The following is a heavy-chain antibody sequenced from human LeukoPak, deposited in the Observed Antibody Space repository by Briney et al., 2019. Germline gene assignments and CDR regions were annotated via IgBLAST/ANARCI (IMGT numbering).Heavy chain of an antibody. CDR3: ARALTMPTH. CDR1: GGSFSGYY. J-gene: IGHJ4*02. CDR2: INHSGST. Sequence: PSETLSLTCAVYGGSFSGYYWSWICQPPGKGLEWIGEINHSGSTNYNPSLKSRVTISVDTSKNQFSLKLSPVTAADTAVYYCARALTMPTHWGQGTLVTVSS. D-gene: IGHD2-2*01. V-gene: IGHV4-34*01.